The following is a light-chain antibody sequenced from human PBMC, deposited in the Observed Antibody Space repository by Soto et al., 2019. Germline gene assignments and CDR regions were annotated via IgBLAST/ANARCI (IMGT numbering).Light chain of an antibody. Sequence: IVLTQSPGTLSLSPGERATLSCRASQSVRSSYLAWYQQKPRQAPRLLIYGASSRATGIPDRFSGSGSGTDFTLTISRLEPEDLAVYYCQQYGSSPPTFGQGTKVEIK. CDR3: QQYGSSPPT. CDR2: GAS. V-gene: IGKV3-20*01. J-gene: IGKJ1*01. CDR1: QSVRSSY.